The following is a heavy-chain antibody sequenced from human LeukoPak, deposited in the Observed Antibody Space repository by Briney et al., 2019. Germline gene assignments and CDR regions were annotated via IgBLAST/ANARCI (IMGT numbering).Heavy chain of an antibody. CDR2: MSPNSGDT. CDR1: GYTFIAYY. D-gene: IGHD7-27*01. V-gene: IGHV1-8*02. J-gene: IGHJ4*02. CDR3: ARGPPNWGFDF. Sequence: GASVKVSCKASGYTFIAYYIHWVRQAPGQGLEWMGWMSPNSGDTGYAQKFQGRVTMTRDTSISTAYMELTSLRSEDTAIYYCARGPPNWGFDFWGQGALVTVSS.